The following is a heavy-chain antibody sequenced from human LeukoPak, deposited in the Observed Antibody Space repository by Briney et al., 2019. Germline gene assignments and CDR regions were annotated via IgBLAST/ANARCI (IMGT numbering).Heavy chain of an antibody. CDR3: ARAGEDGYNRWSPYNWFDP. Sequence: SETLSLTCTVSGGSIRNYYCSWIRQPPGKGLEWIGSIYYSGSTYYNPSLKSRVTISVDTSKNQFSLKLSSVTAADTAVYYCARAGEDGYNRWSPYNWFDPWGQGTLVTVSS. CDR2: IYYSGST. V-gene: IGHV4-59*12. D-gene: IGHD5-24*01. J-gene: IGHJ5*02. CDR1: GGSIRNYY.